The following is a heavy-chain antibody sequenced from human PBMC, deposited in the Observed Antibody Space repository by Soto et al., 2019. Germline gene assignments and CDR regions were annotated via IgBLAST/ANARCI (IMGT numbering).Heavy chain of an antibody. CDR2: TYCRSKWYN. V-gene: IGHV6-1*01. CDR1: GDSVSSNSAA. Sequence: SQTLSLTCAISGDSVSSNSAAWNWIRQSPSRGLEWLGRTYCRSKWYNDYAVSVKSRITINPDTSKNQFSLQLNSVTPEDTAVYYCARDKFYDFWSGYSSDYYYYGMDVWGQGATVTVSS. D-gene: IGHD3-3*01. J-gene: IGHJ6*02. CDR3: ARDKFYDFWSGYSSDYYYYGMDV.